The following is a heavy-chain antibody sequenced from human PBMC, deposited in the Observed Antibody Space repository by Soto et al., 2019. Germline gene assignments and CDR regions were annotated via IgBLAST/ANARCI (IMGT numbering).Heavy chain of an antibody. CDR3: ARDRRSSSSVVANAY. CDR2: ISSSSSYI. CDR1: GFTFSSYA. V-gene: IGHV3-21*01. D-gene: IGHD6-6*01. J-gene: IGHJ4*02. Sequence: GGSLRLSCAASGFTFSSYAMSWVRQAPGKGLEWVSSISSSSSYIYYADSVKGRFTISRDNAKNSLYLQMNSLRAEDTAVYYCARDRRSSSSVVANAYWGQGTLVTVSS.